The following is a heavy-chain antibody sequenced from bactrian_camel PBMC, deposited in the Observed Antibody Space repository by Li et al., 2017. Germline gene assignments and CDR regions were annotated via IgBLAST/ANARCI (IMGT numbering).Heavy chain of an antibody. CDR1: GYGFSRVC. J-gene: IGHJ6*01. D-gene: IGHD2*01. Sequence: HVQLVESGGGTVQAGGSLRLSCVASGYGFSRVCMGWFRQAPGKEREGVAFINTGVSRTVYAASVKGRLTISQDYSQNTVYLQMSSLKPEDTAMYYCAAVLRSSGNCQSPEAVTDFGYWGQGTQVTVS. CDR3: AAVLRSSGNCQSPEAVTDFGY. CDR2: INTGVSRT. V-gene: IGHV3S1*01.